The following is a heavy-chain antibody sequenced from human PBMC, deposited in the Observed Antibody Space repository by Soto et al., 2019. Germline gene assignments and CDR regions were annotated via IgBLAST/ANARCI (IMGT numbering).Heavy chain of an antibody. CDR1: GFTFNMYA. CDR3: AKGLAVTHPASDY. CDR2: ISDGGGRT. D-gene: IGHD6-19*01. J-gene: IGHJ4*02. V-gene: IGHV3-23*01. Sequence: EVQLLESGGDLVQPGGSLRLSCAASGFTFNMYAMSWVRQAPGKGLEWVSAISDGGGRTYYTDSVKGRFSISRVISKNTLYLQMNTLRAEDTAVYYCAKGLAVTHPASDYWGQGTLVTVSS.